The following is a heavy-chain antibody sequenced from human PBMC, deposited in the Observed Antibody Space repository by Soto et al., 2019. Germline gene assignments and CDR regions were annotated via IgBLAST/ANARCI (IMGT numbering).Heavy chain of an antibody. D-gene: IGHD6-13*01. J-gene: IGHJ6*02. CDR3: ARDLFGIAPYYYYGMDV. Sequence: GGSLRLSCAASGFTFSSYSMNWVRQAPGKGLEWVSSISSSSSYIYYADSVKGRFTISRDNAKNSLYLQMNSLRAEDTAVYYCARDLFGIAPYYYYGMDVWGQGTTVTVSS. V-gene: IGHV3-21*01. CDR1: GFTFSSYS. CDR2: ISSSSSYI.